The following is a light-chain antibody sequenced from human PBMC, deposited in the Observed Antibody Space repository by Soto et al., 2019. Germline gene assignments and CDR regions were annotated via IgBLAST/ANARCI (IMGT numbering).Light chain of an antibody. CDR2: EVS. V-gene: IGLV2-14*01. CDR1: SSDVGGYNY. CDR3: SSYTSSSTVV. J-gene: IGLJ2*01. Sequence: QSALTQPASVSGSPGQSITISCTGTSSDVGGYNYVSWYQQHPGKAPKLMIYEVSNRPSGVSNRFSGSKSGNTASLTISGLQAEDGADYYSSSYTSSSTVVFGGGTKLPVL.